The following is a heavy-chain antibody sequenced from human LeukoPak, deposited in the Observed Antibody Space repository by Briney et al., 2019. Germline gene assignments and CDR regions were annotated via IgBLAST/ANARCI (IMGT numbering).Heavy chain of an antibody. D-gene: IGHD1-26*01. CDR3: TTATKSGTYSRGY. Sequence: GGSLRLSCAASGFTFINAWINWVRQAPGKGLEWVGRIKSKTDGGTTDYAAPVKGRFTISRDDSKNTLDLQMNSLKTEDTAVYYCTTATKSGTYSRGYWGQGTLVTVSS. V-gene: IGHV3-15*01. CDR2: IKSKTDGGTT. J-gene: IGHJ4*02. CDR1: GFTFINAW.